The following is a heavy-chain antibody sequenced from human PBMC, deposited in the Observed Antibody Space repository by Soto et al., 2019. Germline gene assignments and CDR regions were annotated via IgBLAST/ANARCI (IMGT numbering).Heavy chain of an antibody. J-gene: IGHJ3*02. D-gene: IGHD3-10*01. Sequence: EVQLLESGGGLVQPGGSLRLSCAASGFTFGNYAMNWVRQAPGKGLEWVSVISSSGDSTYYADSVTGRFTISRDNSKNTLYLQMNSLRAEDTAVYYCANLHFGQSFRHWGDAFDIWGQGTMVTVSS. CDR3: ANLHFGQSFRHWGDAFDI. CDR2: ISSSGDST. CDR1: GFTFGNYA. V-gene: IGHV3-23*01.